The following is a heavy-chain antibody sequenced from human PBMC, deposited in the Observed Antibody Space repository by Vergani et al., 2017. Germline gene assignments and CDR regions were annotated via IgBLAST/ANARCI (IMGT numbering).Heavy chain of an antibody. Sequence: QVQLVESGGGVVQPGRSLRLSCAASGFTFSNYGMHWVRQAPDKGLEWVAVISYDASDKYYVDSVKGRFTISRDNAKNSLYLQMNSLRAEDTAVYYCARVWDYYDSSGADGFDYWGQGTLVTVSS. CDR1: GFTFSNYG. CDR3: ARVWDYYDSSGADGFDY. CDR2: ISYDASDK. J-gene: IGHJ4*02. D-gene: IGHD3-22*01. V-gene: IGHV3-30*03.